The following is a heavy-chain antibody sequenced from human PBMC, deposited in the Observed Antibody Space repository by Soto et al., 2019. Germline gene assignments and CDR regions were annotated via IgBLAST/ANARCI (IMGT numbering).Heavy chain of an antibody. V-gene: IGHV3-48*03. CDR1: GFTFSSYE. J-gene: IGHJ6*02. CDR3: ARDSVVTAIRFYYGMDV. CDR2: ISSSGSTI. D-gene: IGHD2-21*02. Sequence: EVQLVESGGGLVQPGGSLRLSCAASGFTFSSYEMKWVRQAPGKGLEWVSYISSSGSTIYYADSVKGRFTISRDNAKNSLYLQMNSLRAENTAVYYCARDSVVTAIRFYYGMDVWGQGTTVTVSS.